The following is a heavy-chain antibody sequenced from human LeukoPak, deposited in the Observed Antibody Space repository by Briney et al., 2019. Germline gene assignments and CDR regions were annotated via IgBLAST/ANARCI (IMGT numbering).Heavy chain of an antibody. CDR3: ARATNYDILTGYYNAVAWFDP. J-gene: IGHJ5*02. CDR2: IYYSGSS. CDR1: GGSVSSGSYF. D-gene: IGHD3-9*01. V-gene: IGHV4-39*07. Sequence: SETLSLTCTVSGGSVSSGSYFWGWSRQPPGKGLEWIGTIYYSGSSYYNPSLKSRVTISVDTSKNQFSLKLSSVTAADTAVYYCARATNYDILTGYYNAVAWFDPWGQGTLVTVSS.